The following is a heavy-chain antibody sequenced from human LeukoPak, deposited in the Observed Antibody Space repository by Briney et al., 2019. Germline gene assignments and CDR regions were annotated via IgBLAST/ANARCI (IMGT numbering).Heavy chain of an antibody. D-gene: IGHD2-2*01. V-gene: IGHV4-34*01. CDR2: INHSGST. J-gene: IGHJ5*02. CDR1: GGSFSGYY. Sequence: PSETLSLTCAVYGGSFSGYYWSWIRQPPGKGLEWIGEINHSGSTNYNPSLKSRVTISVDTSKNQLSLKLSSVTAADTAVYYCARETDIVVVPASAGWFDPWGQGTLVTVSS. CDR3: ARETDIVVVPASAGWFDP.